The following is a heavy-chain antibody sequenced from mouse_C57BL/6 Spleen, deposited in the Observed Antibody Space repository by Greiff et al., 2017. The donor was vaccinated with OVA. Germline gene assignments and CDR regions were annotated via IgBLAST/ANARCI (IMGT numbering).Heavy chain of an antibody. CDR1: GFTFSDYG. V-gene: IGHV5-17*01. Sequence: EVKLVESGGGLVKPGGSLKLSCAASGFTFSDYGMHWVRQAPEKGLEWVAYISSGSSTIYYADTVKGRFTISRDNAKNTLFLQMTSLRSEDTAMYYCAQLGRGYAMDYWGQGTSVTVSS. D-gene: IGHD4-1*02. J-gene: IGHJ4*01. CDR2: ISSGSSTI. CDR3: AQLGRGYAMDY.